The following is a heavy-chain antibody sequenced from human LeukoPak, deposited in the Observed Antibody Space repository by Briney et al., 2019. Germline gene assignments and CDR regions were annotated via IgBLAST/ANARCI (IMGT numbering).Heavy chain of an antibody. V-gene: IGHV1-69*01. CDR3: ASNTVAGGYWYFDL. Sequence: SVKVSCTSSGGTFSICAISWVRHAPGQGLEWMGGIIPIFGTANYAQKFQGRVTFTADESTSTAYMELSSLSSEDTAVYCCASNTVAGGYWYFDLWGRGTLVTVSS. CDR1: GGTFSICA. CDR2: IIPIFGTA. J-gene: IGHJ2*01. D-gene: IGHD6-19*01.